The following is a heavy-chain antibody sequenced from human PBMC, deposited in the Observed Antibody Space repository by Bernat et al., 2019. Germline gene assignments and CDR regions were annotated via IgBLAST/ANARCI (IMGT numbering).Heavy chain of an antibody. CDR3: ARGPPIYCSGDGCYLGLDY. CDR2: ISFDGHNK. V-gene: IGHV3-30-3*01. CDR1: GFTFRSYA. Sequence: QVQLVESGGGVVQSGRSLRLSCAASGFTFRSYALHWVRQAPGKGPEWVAVISFDGHNKYYADSVKGRFTIFRDNSKSTLFLQMNSLRAEDTAVYDWARGPPIYCSGDGCYLGLDYWGQGTLVTVSS. J-gene: IGHJ4*02. D-gene: IGHD2-15*01.